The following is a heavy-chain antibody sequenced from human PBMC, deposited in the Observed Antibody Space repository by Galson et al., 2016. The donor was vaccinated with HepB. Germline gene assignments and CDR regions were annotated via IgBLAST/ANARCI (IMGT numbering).Heavy chain of an antibody. J-gene: IGHJ4*01. Sequence: SLRLSCAASGFTFSSYSMNWVRQAPGKGLEWVSYISSTSSTIYYADSVKGRFTISRDNAKNSLYLQMKSLRDEDTAVYYCARDQREYYDSSDSNPLHFEYWGQGSLVTVSS. D-gene: IGHD3-22*01. CDR1: GFTFSSYS. CDR2: ISSTSSTI. V-gene: IGHV3-48*02. CDR3: ARDQREYYDSSDSNPLHFEY.